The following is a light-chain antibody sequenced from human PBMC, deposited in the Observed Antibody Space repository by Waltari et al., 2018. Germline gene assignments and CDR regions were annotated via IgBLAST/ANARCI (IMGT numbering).Light chain of an antibody. CDR1: QSLLDSNGQNY. Sequence: ETVMTQSPLSLPVNPGETASISCKSSQSLLDSNGQNYLEWYLKRPGQSPQLLIYLGSSRASGVPDRITGSGSGTEFTLMISRVEPADVGVYYCMQALRTPFAFGPGTTV. V-gene: IGKV2-28*01. CDR2: LGS. CDR3: MQALRTPFA. J-gene: IGKJ3*01.